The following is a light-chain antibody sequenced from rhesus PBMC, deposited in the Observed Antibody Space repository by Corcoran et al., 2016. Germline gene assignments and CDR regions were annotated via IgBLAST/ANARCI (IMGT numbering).Light chain of an antibody. CDR2: AAS. J-gene: IGKJ2*01. CDR1: QSVGSN. V-gene: IGKV3-42*02. CDR3: QQYNSWNS. Sequence: ETVVTQSPATLSLSPGERVTLSCRASQSVGSNLAWYQQRPGQPPTFLIYAASTRATGIPDRFSGSGSVTEVTLTISSLEPEDVGVYYCQQYNSWNSFGQGTKVEIK.